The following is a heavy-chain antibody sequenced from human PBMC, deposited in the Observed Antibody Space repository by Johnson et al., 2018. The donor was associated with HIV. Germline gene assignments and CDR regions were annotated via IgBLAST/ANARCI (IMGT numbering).Heavy chain of an antibody. CDR3: APLGDAFDI. V-gene: IGHV3-11*04. J-gene: IGHJ3*02. CDR1: GFTFSDYY. Sequence: QVQLVESGGGLVNPGGSLRISCAAFGFTFSDYYMSWFRQAPVKGLEWLSYISVTGSVIYYADSVKGRFTISRDNTKNSVYLQMNSLRAEDTAVYYCAPLGDAFDIWGQGTMVTVSS. D-gene: IGHD7-27*01. CDR2: ISVTGSVI.